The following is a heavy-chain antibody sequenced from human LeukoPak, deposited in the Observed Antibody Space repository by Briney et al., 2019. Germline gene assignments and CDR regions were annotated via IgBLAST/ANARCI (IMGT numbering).Heavy chain of an antibody. J-gene: IGHJ4*02. Sequence: AASVKVSCKASGYTFTGYYMHWVRQAPGQGLEWMGWINPNNGDTNYAQKFQGRVTMTRDTSISTAYLELRSDDTAVYYCARGRPIATSSTVSFDYWGQGTLVTVSS. CDR2: INPNNGDT. V-gene: IGHV1-2*02. CDR1: GYTFTGYY. CDR3: ARGRPIATSSTVSFDY. D-gene: IGHD2/OR15-2a*01.